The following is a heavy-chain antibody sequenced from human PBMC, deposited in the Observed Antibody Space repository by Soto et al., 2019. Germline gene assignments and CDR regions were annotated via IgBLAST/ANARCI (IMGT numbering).Heavy chain of an antibody. Sequence: QVQLVQSGAEVKKPGASVKVSCKASGYTFTSYGISWVRQGPRQGLEWVGWISAYNGNTNYAHKFQGRVATTSESSTSTACMELRSLRSDDTAVYYSARGGTYCTNGVCSFYGIDGWGQGTRVTVSS. CDR3: ARGGTYCTNGVCSFYGIDG. CDR2: ISAYNGNT. J-gene: IGHJ6*01. CDR1: GYTFTSYG. D-gene: IGHD2-8*01. V-gene: IGHV1-18*01.